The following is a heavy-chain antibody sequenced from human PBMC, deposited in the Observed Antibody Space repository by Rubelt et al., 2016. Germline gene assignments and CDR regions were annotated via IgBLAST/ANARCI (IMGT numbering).Heavy chain of an antibody. CDR3: ARGTLGYLDL. J-gene: IGHJ2*01. D-gene: IGHD2-2*01. CDR1: GFTFSRYA. V-gene: IGHV3-23*04. Sequence: VQLVESGGGVVQPGRSLRVSCAASGFTFSRYAMNWVRQAPGKGLEWVAAISGSGGSTFYADSVKGRFTISRDKSKNTLYLQMNSRRAEDTAVYYCARGTLGYLDLWGRGTLVTVSS. CDR2: ISGSGGST.